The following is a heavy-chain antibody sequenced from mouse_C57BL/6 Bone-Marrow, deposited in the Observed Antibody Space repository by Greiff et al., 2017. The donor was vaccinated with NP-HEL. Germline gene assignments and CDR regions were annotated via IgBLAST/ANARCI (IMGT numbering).Heavy chain of an antibody. J-gene: IGHJ4*01. V-gene: IGHV1-59*01. Sequence: VQLQQSGAELVRPGTSVKLSCKASGYTFTSYWMHWVKQRPGQGLEWIGVIDPSDSYTNYNQKFKGKATLTVDTSSSTAYMQLSSLTSEDSAVYYCARRVSYAMDYWGQGTSVTVSS. CDR1: GYTFTSYW. CDR2: IDPSDSYT. D-gene: IGHD6-2*01. CDR3: ARRVSYAMDY.